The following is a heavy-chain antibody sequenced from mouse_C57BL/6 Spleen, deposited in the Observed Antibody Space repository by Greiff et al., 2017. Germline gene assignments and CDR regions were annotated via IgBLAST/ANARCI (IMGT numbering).Heavy chain of an antibody. J-gene: IGHJ2*01. CDR3: ARGDYDSFGF. Sequence: QVQLQQSGAELVKPGASVKMSCKASGYTFTSYWITWVKQSPGQGLEWIGDIYPGSGSPNYNEKFKSKATLAVDTSSSTAYMQLNSLTSEDSAVYYCARGDYDSFGFWGQGTTLTVSS. CDR2: IYPGSGSP. D-gene: IGHD2-4*01. CDR1: GYTFTSYW. V-gene: IGHV1-55*01.